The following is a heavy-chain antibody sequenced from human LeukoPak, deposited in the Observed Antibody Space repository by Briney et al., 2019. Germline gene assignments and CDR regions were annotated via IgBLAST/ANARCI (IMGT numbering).Heavy chain of an antibody. V-gene: IGHV4-30-2*01. CDR3: ARSDAGIEAAGQFDY. CDR1: GGSISSRSSY. D-gene: IGHD6-13*01. J-gene: IGHJ4*02. Sequence: SETLSLTCSVSGGSISSRSSYWGWIRQPPGKGLEWIGYIYHSGSTYYNPSLKSRVTISVDRSKNQFSLKLSSVTAADTAVYYCARSDAGIEAAGQFDYWGQGTLVTVSS. CDR2: IYHSGST.